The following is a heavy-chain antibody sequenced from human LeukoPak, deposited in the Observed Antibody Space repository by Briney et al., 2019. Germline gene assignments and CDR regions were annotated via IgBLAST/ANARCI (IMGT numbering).Heavy chain of an antibody. Sequence: SETLSLTCSVSGVSISTYYRIWMRQPPAKGLEWMRFFSYSGSTKYNPSLKSRVTMSVDTSKNQFSLKLSSVTAADTAVYYCARMYSGTSYYFDYWGQGTLVTVCS. CDR2: FSYSGST. D-gene: IGHD1-26*01. V-gene: IGHV4-59*01. J-gene: IGHJ4*02. CDR3: ARMYSGTSYYFDY. CDR1: GVSISTYY.